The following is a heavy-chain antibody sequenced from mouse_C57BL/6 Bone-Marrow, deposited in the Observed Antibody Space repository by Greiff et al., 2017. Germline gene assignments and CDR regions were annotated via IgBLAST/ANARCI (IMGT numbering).Heavy chain of an antibody. Sequence: QVQLKQSGAELVKPGASVKISCKASGYAFSSYWMNWVKQRPGKGLEWIGQIYPGDGDTNYNGKFKGKATLTADKSSSTAYMQLSSLTSEDSAVYLCAREARVRRYLVYGGRDTSHTVSS. V-gene: IGHV1-80*01. D-gene: IGHD2-14*01. CDR1: GYAFSSYW. J-gene: IGHJ2*02. CDR3: AREARVRRYLVY. CDR2: IYPGDGDT.